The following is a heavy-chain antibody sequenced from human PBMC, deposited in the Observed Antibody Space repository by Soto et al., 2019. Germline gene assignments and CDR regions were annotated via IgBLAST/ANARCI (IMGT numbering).Heavy chain of an antibody. J-gene: IGHJ5*02. CDR3: ARGPRGRYSSSWYGWFDP. Sequence: SVKVSCKASGYTFTSYGISWVRQAPGQGLEWMGRIIPILGIANYAQKFQGRVTITADKSTSTAYMELSSLRSEDTAVYYCARGPRGRYSSSWYGWFDPWGQGTLVTVSS. D-gene: IGHD6-13*01. V-gene: IGHV1-69*04. CDR2: IIPILGIA. CDR1: GYTFTSYG.